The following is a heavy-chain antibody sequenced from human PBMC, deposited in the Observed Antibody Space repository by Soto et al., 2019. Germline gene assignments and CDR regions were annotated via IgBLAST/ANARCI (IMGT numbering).Heavy chain of an antibody. D-gene: IGHD3-10*01. Sequence: TLSLTCTVAGCSISGGGYYWSWIRQHRGKGLEWIGYIYYSGSTYYNPSLKSRVTISVDTSKNQFSLKLSSVTAADTAVYYCARVRITMVRGVIINYYGMDVWGQGTTVTVSS. CDR2: IYYSGST. V-gene: IGHV4-31*03. CDR3: ARVRITMVRGVIINYYGMDV. J-gene: IGHJ6*02. CDR1: GCSISGGGYY.